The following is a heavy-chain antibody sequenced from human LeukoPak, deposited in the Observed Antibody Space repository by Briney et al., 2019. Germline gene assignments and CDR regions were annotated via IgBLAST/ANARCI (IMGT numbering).Heavy chain of an antibody. J-gene: IGHJ4*02. Sequence: GPSVKVSCKASGYTFTSYGISWVRQAPGQGLEWMGWISAYNGNTSDAQKRQGRVTLTTDTSTSTAYMVLRRLRSDDTAVYYWARCGGDCYSDAHFDYWGQGTLVTVPS. CDR2: ISAYNGNT. V-gene: IGHV1-18*01. CDR1: GYTFTSYG. D-gene: IGHD2-21*01. CDR3: ARCGGDCYSDAHFDY.